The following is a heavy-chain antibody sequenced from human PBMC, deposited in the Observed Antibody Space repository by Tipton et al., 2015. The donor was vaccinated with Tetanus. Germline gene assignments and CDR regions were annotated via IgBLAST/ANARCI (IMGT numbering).Heavy chain of an antibody. D-gene: IGHD3-3*01. Sequence: SLRLSCAASGFSVSNNYMSWVRQAPGKGLEWVSVIYIGGSIYYTDSVKGRFTISRDNSKNTLFLQMNSLRVEDTAVYYCARANYEFPKKGPFDSWGQGALVIVSS. J-gene: IGHJ4*02. V-gene: IGHV3-53*01. CDR3: ARANYEFPKKGPFDS. CDR2: IYIGGSI. CDR1: GFSVSNNY.